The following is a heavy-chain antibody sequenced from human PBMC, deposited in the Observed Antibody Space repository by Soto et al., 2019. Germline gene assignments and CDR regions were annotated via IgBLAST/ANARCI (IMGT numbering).Heavy chain of an antibody. J-gene: IGHJ4*02. Sequence: QVLLVESGGGVVQPGTSLRLSCAASGFMFNTYGMHWVRQAPGKGLEWVAGIWYDGSNKYYADSVKGRFTISRDNSKNTLLLQMNSLRAEDTAVYYCARLGYYFDSTNSVGNYWGQGTLVTVSS. CDR2: IWYDGSNK. CDR3: ARLGYYFDSTNSVGNY. V-gene: IGHV3-33*01. CDR1: GFMFNTYG. D-gene: IGHD3-22*01.